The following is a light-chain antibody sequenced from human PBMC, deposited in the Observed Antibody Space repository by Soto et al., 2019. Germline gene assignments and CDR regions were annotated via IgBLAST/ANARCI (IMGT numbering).Light chain of an antibody. J-gene: IGKJ1*01. CDR3: HQRQSWPRT. CDR2: GAS. V-gene: IGKV3-15*01. Sequence: VLVQSPGTLSLSPGERATLSCRASQSVAANYLAWYQQKPGQAPRLPIYGASTRATGIPARFSGSGSGTEFTLTISDVQPEDFALYYCHQRQSWPRTFGQGTKVDIK. CDR1: QSVAANY.